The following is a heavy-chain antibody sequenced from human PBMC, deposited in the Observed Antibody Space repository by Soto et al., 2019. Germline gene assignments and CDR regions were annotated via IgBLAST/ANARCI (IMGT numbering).Heavy chain of an antibody. CDR2: ISGSGGST. J-gene: IGHJ5*02. Sequence: GGSLRLSCAASGFTFSSYAMGWVRQAPGKGLEWVSAISGSGGSTYYADSVKGRFTISRDNSKNTLYLQMNSLRAEDTAVYYCAKDPSLVARQVSCLDPWGQGTTVTVFS. CDR3: AKDPSLVARQVSCLDP. D-gene: IGHD6-6*01. CDR1: GFTFSSYA. V-gene: IGHV3-23*01.